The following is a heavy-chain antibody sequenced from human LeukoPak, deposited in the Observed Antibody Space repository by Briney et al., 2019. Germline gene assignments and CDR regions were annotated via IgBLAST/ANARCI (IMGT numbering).Heavy chain of an antibody. CDR3: AKSSLLEWLSRQSWFDP. D-gene: IGHD3-3*01. V-gene: IGHV3-23*01. J-gene: IGHJ5*02. CDR1: GFTFYNYG. Sequence: GGSLRLSCAASGFTFYNYGMSWVRQAPGKGPEWASSISSSGGSTYYADSVKGRFTISRDNSKNTLYLQMNSLRAEDTAVFYYAKSSLLEWLSRQSWFDPWGQGTLVTVSS. CDR2: ISSSGGST.